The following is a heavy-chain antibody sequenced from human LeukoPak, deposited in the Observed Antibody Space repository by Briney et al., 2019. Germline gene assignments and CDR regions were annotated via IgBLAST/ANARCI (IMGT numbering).Heavy chain of an antibody. D-gene: IGHD5-12*01. CDR2: VNPNSGNT. J-gene: IGHJ6*03. Sequence: RASVKVSRKTSGYTFTSYDLNWVRQATGQGLEWMGWVNPNSGNTGYAQKFQGRVTMTRSTSISTAYMELSSLRSEDTAVYYCARGRSGYDTVPYYYYYYYMDVWGKGTTVTISS. CDR1: GYTFTSYD. CDR3: ARGRSGYDTVPYYYYYYYMDV. V-gene: IGHV1-8*01.